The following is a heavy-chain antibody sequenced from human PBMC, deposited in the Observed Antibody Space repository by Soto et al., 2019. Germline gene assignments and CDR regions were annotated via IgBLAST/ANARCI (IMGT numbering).Heavy chain of an antibody. CDR2: INPSGST. CDR1: GGSFGDYY. J-gene: IGHJ6*02. CDR3: ARGPLVYYYYGMDV. D-gene: IGHD3-3*02. Sequence: SETLSLTCAVYGGSFGDYYWSWVRQPPGKGLAWIGDINPSGSTNYNPSLKSRVTISVDTSKNQFSLKLSSVTAADTAVYYCARGPLVYYYYGMDVWGQGTTVTVSS. V-gene: IGHV4-34*01.